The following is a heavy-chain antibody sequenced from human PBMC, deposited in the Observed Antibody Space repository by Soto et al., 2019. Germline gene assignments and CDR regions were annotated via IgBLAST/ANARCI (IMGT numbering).Heavy chain of an antibody. CDR3: AKGGNWNTIGNWFDP. D-gene: IGHD1-20*01. J-gene: IGHJ5*02. CDR2: ISGSGGST. Sequence: VGSLRLSCASSVFTFSSYAMSCVRHSPGKGLEWVSAISGSGGSTYYADSVKGRFTISRDNSKNTLYLQMNSLRAEDTAVYYCAKGGNWNTIGNWFDPWGQGTLVTVS. CDR1: VFTFSSYA. V-gene: IGHV3-23*01.